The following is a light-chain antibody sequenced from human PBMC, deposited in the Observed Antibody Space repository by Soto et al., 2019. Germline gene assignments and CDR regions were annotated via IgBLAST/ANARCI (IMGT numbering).Light chain of an antibody. CDR2: YDD. CDR3: AAWDDSLDVVL. Sequence: QSVLTQPPSVSEAPRQRVTISCSGSSSNIGNNAVNWYQQLPGKAPKLLVYYDDLLPSGVSDRFSGSKSGTSASLAISGLQSEDEAVYYCAAWDDSLDVVLFGGGTKLTAL. J-gene: IGLJ2*01. CDR1: SSNIGNNA. V-gene: IGLV1-36*01.